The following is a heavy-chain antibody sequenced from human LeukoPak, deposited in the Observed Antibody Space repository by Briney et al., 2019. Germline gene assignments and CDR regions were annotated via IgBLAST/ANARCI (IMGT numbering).Heavy chain of an antibody. CDR3: ARDLWFGEYYYYGMDV. D-gene: IGHD3-10*01. CDR2: IYYSGST. V-gene: IGHV4-59*01. J-gene: IGHJ6*04. Sequence: MPSETLSLTCTVSGGSISSYYWSWLRQPPGKGLEWIGYIYYSGSTNYNPSLKSRVTISVDTSKNQFSLKLSSVTAADTAVYYCARDLWFGEYYYYGMDVWGKGTTVTVSS. CDR1: GGSISSYY.